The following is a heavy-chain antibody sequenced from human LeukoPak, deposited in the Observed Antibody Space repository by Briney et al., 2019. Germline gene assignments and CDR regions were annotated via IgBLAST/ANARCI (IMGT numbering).Heavy chain of an antibody. J-gene: IGHJ3*02. D-gene: IGHD3-22*01. Sequence: SETLSLTCAVSGGSISSSNWWSWVRQPPGKGLEWIGEIYHSGSTNYNPSLKSRVTISVDKSKNQFSLKLSSVTAADTAAYYCARVPIVVVPDAFDIWGQGTMVTVSS. V-gene: IGHV4-4*02. CDR3: ARVPIVVVPDAFDI. CDR2: IYHSGST. CDR1: GGSISSSNW.